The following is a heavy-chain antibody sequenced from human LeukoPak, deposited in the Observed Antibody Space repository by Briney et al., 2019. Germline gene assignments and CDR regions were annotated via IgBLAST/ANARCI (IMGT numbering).Heavy chain of an antibody. CDR1: GYTFTGYY. Sequence: ASVKVSCKATGYTFTGYYMHWVRQATGQGLEWMGWMNPNSGNTGYAQKFQGRVTMTRNTSISTAYMELSSLRSEDTAVYYCARVGGLRLRDLNYWGQGTLVTVSS. CDR3: ARVGGLRLRDLNY. V-gene: IGHV1-8*02. J-gene: IGHJ4*02. D-gene: IGHD4-17*01. CDR2: MNPNSGNT.